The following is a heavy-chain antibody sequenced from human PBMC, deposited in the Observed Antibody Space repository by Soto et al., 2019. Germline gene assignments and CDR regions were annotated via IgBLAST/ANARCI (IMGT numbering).Heavy chain of an antibody. CDR1: GFAFSSYG. CDR3: VSDRGYGHASVPYS. Sequence: QAQLVESGGGVVQPGRSLRLSCAASGFAFSSYGMHWVRQAPGTGLEWVAVISYDGSLQHYADSVKGRFTISRDNSKNMVLLQMSGPRAEDPAVYYCVSDRGYGHASVPYSWGQGTLVSVSS. V-gene: IGHV3-30*03. J-gene: IGHJ4*02. CDR2: ISYDGSLQ. D-gene: IGHD3-10*01.